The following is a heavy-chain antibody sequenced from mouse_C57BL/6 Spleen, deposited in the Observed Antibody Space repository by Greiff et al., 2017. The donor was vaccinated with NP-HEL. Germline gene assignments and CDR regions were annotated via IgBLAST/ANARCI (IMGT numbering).Heavy chain of an antibody. CDR3: ATTVGEDYAMDY. CDR2: INPSNGGT. D-gene: IGHD1-1*01. Sequence: QVQLQQPGTELVKPGASVKLSCKASGYTFTSYWMHWVKQRPGQGLEWIGNINPSNGGTNYNEKFKSKATLTVDISSSTAYMQLSSLTSEDSAVYYCATTVGEDYAMDYWGQGTSVTVSS. CDR1: GYTFTSYW. J-gene: IGHJ4*01. V-gene: IGHV1-53*01.